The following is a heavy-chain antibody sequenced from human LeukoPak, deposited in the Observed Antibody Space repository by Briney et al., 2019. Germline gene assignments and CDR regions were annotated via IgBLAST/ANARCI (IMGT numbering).Heavy chain of an antibody. CDR2: ISAYNGDT. Sequence: GDSVKVSCKASGYTFSSYGISWVRQAPGQGLEWMGWISAYNGDTNYAQKLQGRVTMTTDTSTSTAYMELRSLRSDDTAVYYCARDLTRSYSGTYYGVHWGQGTLVTVSS. CDR3: ARDLTRSYSGTYYGVH. D-gene: IGHD1-26*01. J-gene: IGHJ4*02. V-gene: IGHV1-18*01. CDR1: GYTFSSYG.